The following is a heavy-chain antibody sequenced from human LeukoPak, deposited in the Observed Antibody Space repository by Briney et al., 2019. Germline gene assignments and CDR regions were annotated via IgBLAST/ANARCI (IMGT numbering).Heavy chain of an antibody. CDR3: ARQGWGNWFDP. V-gene: IGHV4-4*09. CDR1: GGSLNNYY. J-gene: IGHJ5*02. D-gene: IGHD1-26*01. Sequence: SETLSLTCTVSGGSLNNYYWSWIRQTPGMGLEWIGYIYTSGSTKFNPSLKSRVTISLDTPKSQISLQLRSVTAADTAVYYCARQGWGNWFDPWGQGNLVTVSS. CDR2: IYTSGST.